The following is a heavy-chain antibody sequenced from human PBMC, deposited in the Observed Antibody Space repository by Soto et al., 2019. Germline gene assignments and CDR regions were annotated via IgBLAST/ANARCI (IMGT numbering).Heavy chain of an antibody. CDR2: INPDNGNT. D-gene: IGHD2-15*01. J-gene: IGHJ5*02. Sequence: ASVKVSCKASGYTFTRYTMNWVRQAPGQRLEWMGWINPDNGNTKSSQKFQDRVIITRDTSASTAYMDLSSLRSEDTAVYYCARGIATGQLDPWGQGTLVTAPQ. CDR1: GYTFTRYT. CDR3: ARGIATGQLDP. V-gene: IGHV1-3*01.